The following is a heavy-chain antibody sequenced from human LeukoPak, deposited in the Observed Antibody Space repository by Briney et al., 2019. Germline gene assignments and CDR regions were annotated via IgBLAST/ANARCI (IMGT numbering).Heavy chain of an antibody. Sequence: GGSLRLSCAASGFTFSSYGMHWVRQAPGKGLEWVAVIWYDGSNKYYADSVKGRFTISRDNSKNTLYLQMNSLRAEDTAVYYCARDWRVPTDRKYDYGDYVDWFDPWGQGTLVTVSS. J-gene: IGHJ5*02. V-gene: IGHV3-33*08. D-gene: IGHD4-17*01. CDR2: IWYDGSNK. CDR1: GFTFSSYG. CDR3: ARDWRVPTDRKYDYGDYVDWFDP.